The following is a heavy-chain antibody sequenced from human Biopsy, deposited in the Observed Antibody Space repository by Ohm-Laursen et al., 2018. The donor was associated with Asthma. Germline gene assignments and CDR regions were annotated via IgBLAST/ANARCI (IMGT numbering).Heavy chain of an antibody. V-gene: IGHV3-23*01. CDR2: IRVSGNRT. Sequence: SLRLSCPASGLRFNSYSVSWVRQAPGKGPERVATIRVSGNRTYYGDSVKGRSTIARDNTKNTLFLHMNSLRADDTAVFYCAKGMDNFQIWGQGTLVTVSS. D-gene: IGHD1-20*01. CDR1: GLRFNSYS. CDR3: AKGMDNFQI. J-gene: IGHJ3*02.